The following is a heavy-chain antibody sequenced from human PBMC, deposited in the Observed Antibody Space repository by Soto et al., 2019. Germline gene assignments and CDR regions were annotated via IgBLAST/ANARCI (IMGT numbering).Heavy chain of an antibody. J-gene: IGHJ4*02. V-gene: IGHV1-18*01. CDR1: GYTFTSYG. CDR2: ISAYNGNT. CDR3: ARDPPGGYSYGYVLDH. D-gene: IGHD5-18*01. Sequence: ASVKVSCKASGYTFTSYGIGWVRQAPGQGLEWMGWISAYNGNTNYAQKLQGRVTLTTDTSTSTAYMELRSLISDDTAVYFCARDPPGGYSYGYVLDHWGQGTLVTVSS.